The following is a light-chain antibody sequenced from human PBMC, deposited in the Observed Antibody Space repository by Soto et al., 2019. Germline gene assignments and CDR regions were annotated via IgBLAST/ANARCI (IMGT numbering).Light chain of an antibody. Sequence: QSALTQPPSAPWSPGHTITISCTRTSSDVGGYNDVSSYQHHPGKAPKLIIYETDERPSRIPDRFSGSQSGRPASLTVSGLPAEDEADYYCSSYVGSNNFPSVFGTGTKVTVL. CDR3: SSYVGSNNFPSV. CDR2: ETD. V-gene: IGLV2-8*01. CDR1: SSDVGGYND. J-gene: IGLJ1*01.